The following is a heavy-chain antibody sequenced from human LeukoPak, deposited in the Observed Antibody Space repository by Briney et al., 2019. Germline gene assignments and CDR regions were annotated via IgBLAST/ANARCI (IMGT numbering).Heavy chain of an antibody. D-gene: IGHD6-6*01. CDR3: ARSYSSSSNFDY. Sequence: ASVKVSFKSSGYPFTIYGITWVRQAPGQGPEWMGWISSYTGNTNYAQKFQGRVSITTGTSPTTAYVELRSLRSDDTAVYYCARSYSSSSNFDYWGQGTLVTVSS. V-gene: IGHV1-18*01. CDR1: GYPFTIYG. CDR2: ISSYTGNT. J-gene: IGHJ4*02.